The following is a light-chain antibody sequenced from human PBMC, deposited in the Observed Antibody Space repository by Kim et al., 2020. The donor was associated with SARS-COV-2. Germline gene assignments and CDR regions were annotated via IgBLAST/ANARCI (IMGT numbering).Light chain of an antibody. Sequence: VYPGQTASITCSGDKLGDKYACWYQQKPGQSPVVVIYQDSKRPSGIPERFSGSNSGNTATLTISGTQAMDEADYYCQAWDSSHGVFGTGTKVTVL. J-gene: IGLJ1*01. CDR2: QDS. CDR3: QAWDSSHGV. CDR1: KLGDKY. V-gene: IGLV3-1*01.